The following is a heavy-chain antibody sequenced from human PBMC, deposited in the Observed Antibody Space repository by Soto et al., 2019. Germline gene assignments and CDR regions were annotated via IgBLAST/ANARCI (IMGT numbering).Heavy chain of an antibody. CDR2: ISVSGGDT. CDR3: AGGASAYSYRSPAFDL. J-gene: IGHJ4*02. CDR1: GFTFTKYV. V-gene: IGHV3-23*01. Sequence: GGSLRLSCAASGFTFTKYVMSWVRQVPGKGLEWVAAISVSGGDTFYADSVKGRFIISRDNSKNTVSLQMNSLGAEDTAVYYCAGGASAYSYRSPAFDLWGQGTLVTVSS. D-gene: IGHD5-18*01.